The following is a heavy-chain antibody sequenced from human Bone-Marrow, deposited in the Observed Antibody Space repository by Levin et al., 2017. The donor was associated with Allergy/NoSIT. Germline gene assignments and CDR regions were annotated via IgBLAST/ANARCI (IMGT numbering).Heavy chain of an antibody. Sequence: GESLKISCATSGFSFSTFGMHWVRQAPGKGLAWVAFILFDGNDRYHADSVKGRFTISRDNSRNTLFLQMNSLRAEDTAVYYCARVAKELRYAYDAFDIWGQATVVTVSS. V-gene: IGHV3-33*01. CDR1: GFSFSTFG. D-gene: IGHD3-16*01. CDR3: ARVAKELRYAYDAFDI. CDR2: ILFDGNDR. J-gene: IGHJ3*02.